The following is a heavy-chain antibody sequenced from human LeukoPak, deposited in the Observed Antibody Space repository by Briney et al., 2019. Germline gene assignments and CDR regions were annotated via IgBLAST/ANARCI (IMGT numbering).Heavy chain of an antibody. CDR1: GGSFSGYY. V-gene: IGHV4-34*01. CDR3: ARNIRGWLRAVEDY. D-gene: IGHD5-12*01. Sequence: PSETLSLTCAVYGGSFSGYYWSWIRQPPGKGLEWIGEINHSGSTNYNPSLKSRVSISVDTSKNQFSLKLSSVTAADTAVYYCARNIRGWLRAVEDYWGQGTLVTVSS. J-gene: IGHJ4*02. CDR2: INHSGST.